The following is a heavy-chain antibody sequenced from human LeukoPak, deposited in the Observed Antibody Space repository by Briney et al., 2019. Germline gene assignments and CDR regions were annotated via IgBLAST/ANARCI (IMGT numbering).Heavy chain of an antibody. CDR1: GGFISGHY. J-gene: IGHJ4*02. CDR2: IYYTGDT. Sequence: SETLSLTCTVSGGFISGHYWGWIRQPPGKGLEWIGYIYYTGDTNYIPSFESRVTISVDTSKNQFSLKLGSVTAADTAIYYCVRVVTGSVDYWGQGTLVTVSS. V-gene: IGHV4-59*11. CDR3: VRVVTGSVDY. D-gene: IGHD3-10*01.